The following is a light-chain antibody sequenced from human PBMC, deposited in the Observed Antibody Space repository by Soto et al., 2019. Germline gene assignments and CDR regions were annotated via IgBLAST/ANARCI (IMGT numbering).Light chain of an antibody. CDR2: SNN. J-gene: IGLJ2*01. CDR1: TSNIGGNT. Sequence: QSVLTQPPSASGTPGQRVTISCSGSTSNIGGNTVNWYQQLPGTAQKLLIYSNNQRPSGVPDRFSGSKSGTSASLAISRLESEDEAAYYCAAWEDSLNAVTFGGGTKLTVL. V-gene: IGLV1-44*01. CDR3: AAWEDSLNAVT.